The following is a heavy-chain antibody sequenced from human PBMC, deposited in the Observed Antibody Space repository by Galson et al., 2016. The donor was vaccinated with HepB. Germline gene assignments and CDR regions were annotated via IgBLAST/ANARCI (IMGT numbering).Heavy chain of an antibody. Sequence: SLRLSCVASGFTLSGFAVHWVRQAPEKGLEWLGRMKSKTGDYATAYGASVKGRYSISRDDSRNTAYLQMNSLKPEDTAVYYCGELPDLIGYRATWGDFNYWGQGTQVTVSS. CDR2: MKSKTGDYAT. CDR3: GELPDLIGYRATWGDFNY. J-gene: IGHJ4*02. D-gene: IGHD2-2*03. CDR1: GFTLSGFA. V-gene: IGHV3-73*01.